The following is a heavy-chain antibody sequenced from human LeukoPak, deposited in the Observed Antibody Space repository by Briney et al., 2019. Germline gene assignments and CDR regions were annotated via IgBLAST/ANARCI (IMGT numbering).Heavy chain of an antibody. J-gene: IGHJ3*02. CDR2: IIAYNGNT. V-gene: IGHV1-18*01. CDR1: GYTFTSYG. CDR3: ARDPIYYDSSGYYGDAFDI. Sequence: ASVKVSCKASGYTFTSYGISWVRQAPGQGLEWMGWIIAYNGNTNYAQKLQGRVTMTTDTSTSTAYMELRSLRSDDTAVYYCARDPIYYDSSGYYGDAFDIWGQGTMVTVSS. D-gene: IGHD3-22*01.